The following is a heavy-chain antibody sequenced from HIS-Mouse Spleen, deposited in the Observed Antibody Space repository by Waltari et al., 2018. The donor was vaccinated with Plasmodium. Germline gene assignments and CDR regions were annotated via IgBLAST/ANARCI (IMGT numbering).Heavy chain of an antibody. D-gene: IGHD6-13*01. J-gene: IGHJ4*02. Sequence: EVQLVESGGGLVKPGGSLRLSCAASGFTFSSYSMNWVRQAPGKGLEWVSSIISISSYIYYADSVKVRFTISRDNAKNSLYLQMNSLRAEDTAVYYCARDRSAAALLGYWGQGTLVTVSS. V-gene: IGHV3-21*01. CDR2: IISISSYI. CDR1: GFTFSSYS. CDR3: ARDRSAAALLGY.